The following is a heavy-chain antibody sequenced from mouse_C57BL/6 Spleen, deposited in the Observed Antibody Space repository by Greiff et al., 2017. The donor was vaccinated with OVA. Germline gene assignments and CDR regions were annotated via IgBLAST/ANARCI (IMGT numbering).Heavy chain of an antibody. Sequence: EVHLVESGGDLVKPGGSLKLSCAASGFTFSSYGMSWVRQTPDKRLEWVATISSGGSSTYYPDSVKGRFTISRDNAKNTLYLQMSSLKSEDTAMYYCARHPITTGVERYFDVWGTGTTVTVSS. D-gene: IGHD1-1*01. V-gene: IGHV5-6*01. CDR1: GFTFSSYG. J-gene: IGHJ1*03. CDR3: ARHPITTGVERYFDV. CDR2: ISSGGSST.